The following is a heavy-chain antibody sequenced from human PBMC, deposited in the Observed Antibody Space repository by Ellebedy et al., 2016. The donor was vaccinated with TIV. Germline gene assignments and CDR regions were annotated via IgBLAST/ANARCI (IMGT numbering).Heavy chain of an antibody. CDR1: SYTFSDYG. CDR3: ARGWSPSLDY. V-gene: IGHV1-18*01. J-gene: IGHJ4*02. CDR2: ISAYTHKA. Sequence: ASVKVSXKTSSYTFSDYGISWVRQAPGQGLEWMGWISAYTHKANYTQNLQGRVTMSTDTSTSTAYMELGSLTSDDTAVYYCARGWSPSLDYWGQGVLVTVSS.